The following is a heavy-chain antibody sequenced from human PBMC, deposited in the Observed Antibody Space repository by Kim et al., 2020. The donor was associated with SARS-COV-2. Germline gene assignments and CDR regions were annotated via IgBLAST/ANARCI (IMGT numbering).Heavy chain of an antibody. D-gene: IGHD3-16*02. J-gene: IGHJ5*02. Sequence: SLKSRVTISVDTSKNQFSLKLSSVTAADTAVYYCARGGRRLGELSGWFDPWGQGTLVTVSS. V-gene: IGHV4-31*02. CDR3: ARGGRRLGELSGWFDP.